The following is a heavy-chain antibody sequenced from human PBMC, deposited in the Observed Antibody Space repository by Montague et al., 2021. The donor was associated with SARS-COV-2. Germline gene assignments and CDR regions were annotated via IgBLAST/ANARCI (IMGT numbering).Heavy chain of an antibody. CDR3: AIGGDSAKCGI. D-gene: IGHD2-21*01. CDR2: IHPYGDI. CDR1: GDSVTERY. J-gene: IGHJ3*02. Sequence: SETLSLTCTVSGDSVTERYLNWVRQAAGKGLEWIGFIHPYGDIPYNASLKSRVILSRDASKNQFSLTLTSVTAADTAVYYCAIGGDSAKCGIWGRGTLVTVSS. V-gene: IGHV4-4*07.